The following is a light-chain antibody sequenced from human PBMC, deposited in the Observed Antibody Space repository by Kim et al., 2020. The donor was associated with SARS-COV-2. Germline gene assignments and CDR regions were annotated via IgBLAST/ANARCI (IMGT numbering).Light chain of an antibody. CDR3: AAWDDSLNGPL. CDR2: SNK. V-gene: IGLV1-44*01. CDR1: STNSGSSA. J-gene: IGLJ3*02. Sequence: GRMVTISCAGSSTNSGSSAVHWYQQLPGTAPKVLIYSNKQRPSGVPDRFSGSKSGTSASLAISGLHSEDEADYYCAAWDDSLNGPLFGGGTQLTVL.